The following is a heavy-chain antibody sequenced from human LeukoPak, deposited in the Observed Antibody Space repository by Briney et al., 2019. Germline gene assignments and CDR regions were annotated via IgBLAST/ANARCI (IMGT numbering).Heavy chain of an antibody. J-gene: IGHJ4*02. CDR2: ISGSGGST. Sequence: GGSLRLSCAASGITFSSYGMSWVRQAPGKGLEWVSAISGSGGSTYYADSVKGRFTISRDNSKNTLNLQMNSLRAEDTAVYYCAKEYTGTFSPFPSYFDNWGQGTLVTVSS. D-gene: IGHD1-26*01. CDR3: AKEYTGTFSPFPSYFDN. V-gene: IGHV3-23*01. CDR1: GITFSSYG.